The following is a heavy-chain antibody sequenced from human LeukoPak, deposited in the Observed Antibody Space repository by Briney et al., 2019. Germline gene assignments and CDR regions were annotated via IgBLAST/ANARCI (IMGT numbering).Heavy chain of an antibody. J-gene: IGHJ4*02. CDR1: GYTFTSYD. Sequence: ASVKVSCKASGYTFTSYDINWVRQATGQGLEWMGWMNPNSGNTGYAQKFQGRVTMTRNTSISTAYMELRSLRSDDTAVYYCARKPSGSYVDYWGQGTLVTVSS. CDR3: ARKPSGSYVDY. CDR2: MNPNSGNT. V-gene: IGHV1-8*01. D-gene: IGHD1-26*01.